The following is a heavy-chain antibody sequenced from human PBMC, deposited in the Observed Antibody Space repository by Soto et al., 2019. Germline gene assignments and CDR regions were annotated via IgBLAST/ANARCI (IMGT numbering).Heavy chain of an antibody. V-gene: IGHV1-69*01. J-gene: IGHJ5*02. CDR1: GGTFTNYS. Sequence: QVQLVQSGSEVKKPGSSVKVSCTASGGTFTNYSVNWLRQAPGQGLEWLGGIVPLFGTTNYAQKFRGRVTITADESTTTAYMDLRSLRSEDTAIYYCARSQEYSSGCYNCFDTWGQGTLGTVDS. CDR3: ARSQEYSSGCYNCFDT. D-gene: IGHD3-22*01. CDR2: IVPLFGTT.